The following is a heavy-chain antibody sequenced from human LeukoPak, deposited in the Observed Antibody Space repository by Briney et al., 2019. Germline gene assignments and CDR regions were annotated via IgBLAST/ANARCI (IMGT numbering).Heavy chain of an antibody. CDR2: IYYSGST. V-gene: IGHV4-39*01. D-gene: IGHD3-22*01. CDR3: ARQGRNYDSSGYYWVGAPFDY. CDR1: GGSISSSSYY. J-gene: IGHJ4*02. Sequence: KASETLSLTCTVSGGSISSSSYYWGWIRQPPGKGLEWIGSIYYSGSTYYNPSLKSRVTTSVDTSKNQFSLKLSSVTAADTAVCYCARQGRNYDSSGYYWVGAPFDYWGQGTLVTVSS.